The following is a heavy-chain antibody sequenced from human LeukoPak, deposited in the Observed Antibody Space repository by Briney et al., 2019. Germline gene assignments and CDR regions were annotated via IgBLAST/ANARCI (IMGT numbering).Heavy chain of an antibody. CDR2: INSHGSST. CDR1: GFTFSSYW. V-gene: IGHV3-74*01. CDR3: VARGGWARFDY. Sequence: PGGSLRLSCAASGFTFSSYWMHWVRQAPGKGLVWVSRINSHGSSTSYADSVKGRFTISRDNAKNTLYLQMNSLRGEDTAVYYCVARGGWARFDYWGQGTLVTVSS. D-gene: IGHD6-19*01. J-gene: IGHJ4*02.